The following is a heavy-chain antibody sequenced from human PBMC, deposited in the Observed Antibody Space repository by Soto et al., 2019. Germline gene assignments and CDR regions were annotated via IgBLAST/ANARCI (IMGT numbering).Heavy chain of an antibody. J-gene: IGHJ4*02. CDR2: IKGKADGGTT. CDR3: TTDIWEVRGLDQ. Sequence: EVQLVDSGGGLLKPGGSLRLYCAASGFTLSNAWINWVRKAPGKGLEWVGRIKGKADGGTTDYAVSVRGRFIISRYDSKNTLYLQMNSLQTEDTAMYYCTTDIWEVRGLDQWGQGTRVTVSS. D-gene: IGHD3-16*01. CDR1: GFTLSNAW. V-gene: IGHV3-15*07.